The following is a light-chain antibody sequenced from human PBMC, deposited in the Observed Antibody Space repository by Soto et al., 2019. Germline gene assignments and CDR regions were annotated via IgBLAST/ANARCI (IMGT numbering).Light chain of an antibody. J-gene: IGKJ1*01. CDR2: KAS. CDR3: QHYNSYSEA. CDR1: QTISSW. Sequence: DIQMTQSPSTLSASVGDRVTITCRASQTISSWLAWYQQKPGKAPKLLIYKASTLKSGVPSRFSGSGSGTEFTLTLSSLQPDDFATYYCQHYNSYSEAFGQGTRWIS. V-gene: IGKV1-5*03.